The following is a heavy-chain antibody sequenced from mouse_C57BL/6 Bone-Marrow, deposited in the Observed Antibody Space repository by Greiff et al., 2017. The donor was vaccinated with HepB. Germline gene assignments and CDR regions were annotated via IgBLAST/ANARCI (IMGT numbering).Heavy chain of an antibody. Sequence: VQLQQSGAELARPGASVKLSCKAFGYTFTSYGISWVKQRTGQGLEWIGEIYPRSGNTYYNEKFKGKATLTADKSSSTAYMELRSLTSEDSAVYFCARDYYGSSYDYFDYWGQGTTLTVSS. CDR3: ARDYYGSSYDYFDY. V-gene: IGHV1-81*01. J-gene: IGHJ2*01. D-gene: IGHD1-1*01. CDR2: IYPRSGNT. CDR1: GYTFTSYG.